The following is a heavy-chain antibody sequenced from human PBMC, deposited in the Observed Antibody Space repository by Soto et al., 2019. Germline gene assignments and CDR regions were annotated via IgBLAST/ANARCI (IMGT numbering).Heavy chain of an antibody. J-gene: IGHJ3*02. CDR1: GGTFSRHG. CDR2: IIPIVGTP. D-gene: IGHD2-21*02. Sequence: QVQLVQSGAEVKKPGSSVKVSCKASGGTFSRHGIHWVRKAPGQGLEWMGEIIPIVGTPHYAQRFQGRVTISADESTSTASMELNGLRSEDTAVYYCARVVGDCGGDCYAVEYAAFDIWGQGTMVTVSS. CDR3: ARVVGDCGGDCYAVEYAAFDI. V-gene: IGHV1-69*01.